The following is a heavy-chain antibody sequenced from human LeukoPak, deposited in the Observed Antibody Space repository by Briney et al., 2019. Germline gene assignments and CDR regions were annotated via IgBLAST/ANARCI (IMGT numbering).Heavy chain of an antibody. V-gene: IGHV3-23*01. CDR1: GFTFSSYA. Sequence: GGSLRLSCAASGFTFSSYAMSWVRQAPGKGLEWVSAIGGSDGITYYADSVRGRFTISRDNSKNTLYLQMNSLRAEDTAVYYCAKRSIVVPYYFDYCGQGTLVTVSS. CDR3: AKRSIVVPYYFDY. CDR2: IGGSDGIT. J-gene: IGHJ4*02. D-gene: IGHD2-21*01.